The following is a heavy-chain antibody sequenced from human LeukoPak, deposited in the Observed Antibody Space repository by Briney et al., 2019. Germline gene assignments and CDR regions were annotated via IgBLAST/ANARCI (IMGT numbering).Heavy chain of an antibody. J-gene: IGHJ4*02. V-gene: IGHV3-11*01. CDR3: ARSWYGSGSYYNRLDY. Sequence: PGGSLRLSCAASGFTFSDYYMSWIRQAPGKGLEWVSYISSSGSTIYYADSVKGRFTISRDNTKNSLYLQMNSLRAEDTAVYYCARSWYGSGSYYNRLDYWGQGTLVTVSS. CDR2: ISSSGSTI. D-gene: IGHD3-10*01. CDR1: GFTFSDYY.